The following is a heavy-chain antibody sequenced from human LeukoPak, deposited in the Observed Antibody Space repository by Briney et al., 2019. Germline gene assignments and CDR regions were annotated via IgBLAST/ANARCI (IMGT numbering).Heavy chain of an antibody. J-gene: IGHJ6*02. Sequence: TGESLKISCKGSGYSFTTYWIGWVRQMPGKGLEWMGIIDPGDSDTRYSPSFQGQVTISADKSIYTAYLQWSSLKASDTAMYYCATLGTVAGPWAMDVWGQGTSVTVSS. CDR3: ATLGTVAGPWAMDV. V-gene: IGHV5-51*01. D-gene: IGHD6-19*01. CDR1: GYSFTTYW. CDR2: IDPGDSDT.